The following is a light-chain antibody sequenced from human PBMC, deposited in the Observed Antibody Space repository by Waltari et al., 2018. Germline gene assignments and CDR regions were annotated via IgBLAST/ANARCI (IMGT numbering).Light chain of an antibody. Sequence: QTVVTQEPSLTVSPGGTVTLTCASSTGAVTSDYYPNWFQQKPGQAPRALIHSTSVRYPRPPTRFSGSLLGDKAALTLSGVQPEDEADYYCLLYYGGPWVFGGGTKVTVL. CDR1: TGAVTSDYY. J-gene: IGLJ3*02. CDR2: STS. CDR3: LLYYGGPWV. V-gene: IGLV7-43*01.